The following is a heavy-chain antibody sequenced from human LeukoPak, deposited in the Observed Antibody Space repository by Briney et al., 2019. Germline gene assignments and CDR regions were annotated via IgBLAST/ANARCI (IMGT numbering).Heavy chain of an antibody. V-gene: IGHV1-2*06. J-gene: IGHJ4*02. D-gene: IGHD2-2*01. CDR2: INPNSGGT. Sequence: GASVKVSCKASKYTLTDHDIHWVRQAPGQRLEWMGRINPNSGGTNYAQKFQGRVTMTRDTSISTAYMELSRLRSDDTAVYYCARGGDIVVVPAALDYWGQGTLVTVSS. CDR3: ARGGDIVVVPAALDY. CDR1: KYTLTDHD.